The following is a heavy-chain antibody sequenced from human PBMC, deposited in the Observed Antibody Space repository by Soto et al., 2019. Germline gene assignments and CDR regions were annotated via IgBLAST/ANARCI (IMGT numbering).Heavy chain of an antibody. V-gene: IGHV1-2*02. CDR3: ARGAGIAVAGTYYYYGMDV. CDR1: GYTFTGYY. D-gene: IGHD6-19*01. J-gene: IGHJ6*02. CDR2: INPNSGGT. Sequence: ASVKVSCKASGYTFTGYYMHWVRQAPGQGLEWMGWINPNSGGTNYAQKSQGRVNMTRDTSISTAYMELSRLRSDDTDVYYCARGAGIAVAGTYYYYGMDVWGQGNTVTVSS.